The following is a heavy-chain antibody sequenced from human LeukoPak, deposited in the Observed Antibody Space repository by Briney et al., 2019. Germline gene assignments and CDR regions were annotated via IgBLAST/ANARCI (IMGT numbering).Heavy chain of an antibody. CDR3: ARDNGPYDY. J-gene: IGHJ4*02. CDR2: ISDNSGST. V-gene: IGHV3-23*01. D-gene: IGHD2-8*01. CDR1: GFTFRYYA. Sequence: PGGSLRLSCAASGFTFRYYAMHWVRQAPGKGLEWVSTISDNSGSTYYPDSVKGRFTISRDNVKNTLYLQMNSLRAEDTAVYYCARDNGPYDYWGQGTLVTVSS.